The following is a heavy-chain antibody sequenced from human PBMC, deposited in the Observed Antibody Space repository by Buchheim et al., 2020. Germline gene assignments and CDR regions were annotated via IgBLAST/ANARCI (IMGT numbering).Heavy chain of an antibody. CDR3: SRQKVETATVSVYYYGMDV. Sequence: QVHLQQWGAGLLKPSETLSLSCAVYGGSLTGYYWSWSWIRQPPGKGPEWIGEINHRGSTHYNPSLKSRVTISVDTYKNQLSLNLRSVSAADTAMYYCSRQKVETATVSVYYYGMDVWGQGTT. V-gene: IGHV4-34*01. D-gene: IGHD2-15*01. CDR1: GGSLTGYY. CDR2: INHRGST. J-gene: IGHJ6*02.